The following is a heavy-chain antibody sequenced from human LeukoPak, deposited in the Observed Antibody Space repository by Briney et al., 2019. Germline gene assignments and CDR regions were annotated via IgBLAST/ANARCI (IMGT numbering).Heavy chain of an antibody. CDR3: ARGGAQGYYYYYMDV. J-gene: IGHJ6*03. V-gene: IGHV4-61*08. CDR2: IYYSGST. Sequence: SGPTLVNPTQTLTLTCTFSGFSLTTREMCVSWIRQPPGKGLEWIGYIYYSGSTNYNPSLKSRVTISVDTSKNQFSLKLSSVTAADTAVYYCARGGAQGYYYYYMDVWGKGTTVTVSS. CDR1: GFSLTTREMC. D-gene: IGHD3-16*01.